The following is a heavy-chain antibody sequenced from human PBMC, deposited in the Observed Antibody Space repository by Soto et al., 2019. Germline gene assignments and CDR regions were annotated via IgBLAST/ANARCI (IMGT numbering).Heavy chain of an antibody. CDR2: INAGNGNT. J-gene: IGHJ4*02. CDR3: AREDRQQLVPFDY. Sequence: ASVKVSCKASGYTFTSYAMHWVRQAPGQRLEWMGWINAGNGNTKYSQKFQGRVTITRDTSASTAHMELSSLRSEDTAVYYCAREDRQQLVPFDYWGQGTLVTVSS. CDR1: GYTFTSYA. V-gene: IGHV1-3*01. D-gene: IGHD6-13*01.